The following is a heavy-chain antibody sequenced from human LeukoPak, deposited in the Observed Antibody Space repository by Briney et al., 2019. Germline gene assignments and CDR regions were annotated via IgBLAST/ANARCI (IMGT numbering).Heavy chain of an antibody. V-gene: IGHV3-74*01. J-gene: IGHJ4*02. Sequence: GGSLRLSCAASGFTFSSYWMSWVRQAPGKGLVWVSRINSDGSSTSYADSVKGRFTISRDNAKNSLYLQMNSLRAEDTALYYCAKDMGWQQLAYNFDYWGQGTLVTVSS. D-gene: IGHD6-13*01. CDR3: AKDMGWQQLAYNFDY. CDR1: GFTFSSYW. CDR2: INSDGSST.